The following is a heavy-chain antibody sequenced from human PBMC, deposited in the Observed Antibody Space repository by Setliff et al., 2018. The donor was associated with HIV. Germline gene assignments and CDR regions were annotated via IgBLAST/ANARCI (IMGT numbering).Heavy chain of an antibody. D-gene: IGHD3-10*01. CDR3: ARDQSLSYGSGSRKFDY. V-gene: IGHV3-48*01. Sequence: GGSLRLSCAASGFTFSTYSMNWVRQAPGKGLEWVSYISRSGDTIDYADSVKGRFTISRDNAKNSVSLQMNSLRVEDTAVYYCARDQSLSYGSGSRKFDYWGQGTLVTVSS. J-gene: IGHJ4*02. CDR2: ISRSGDTI. CDR1: GFTFSTYS.